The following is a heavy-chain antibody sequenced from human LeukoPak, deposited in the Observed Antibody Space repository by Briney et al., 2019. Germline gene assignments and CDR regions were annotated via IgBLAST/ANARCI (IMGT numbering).Heavy chain of an antibody. CDR2: INPSSGNT. CDR3: ARGSGSSAYFDY. Sequence: ASVKVSCKASGYSFTSYYLHWVRQAPGQGLEWMGIINPSSGNTTYTQKIQGRVTMTRDTSTSTAYMELSSLRSEDTAVYYCARGSGSSAYFDYWGRGTLVTVSS. D-gene: IGHD3-22*01. V-gene: IGHV1-46*01. CDR1: GYSFTSYY. J-gene: IGHJ4*02.